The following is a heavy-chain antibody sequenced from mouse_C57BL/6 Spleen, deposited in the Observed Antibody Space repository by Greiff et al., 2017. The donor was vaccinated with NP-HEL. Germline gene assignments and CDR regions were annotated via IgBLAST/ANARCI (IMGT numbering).Heavy chain of an antibody. J-gene: IGHJ2*01. CDR1: GFSLTSYG. Sequence: QVQLQQSGPGLVQPSQTLSITCTVSGFSLTSYGVHWVRQSPGKGLEWLGVIWSGRSTNNNAGIISRMSISKDNSKCQVFFKKISLQAADASIYYCAESYGYVGFDDWGQGTTLTVSS. CDR3: AESYGYVGFDD. CDR2: IWSGRST. D-gene: IGHD2-2*01. V-gene: IGHV2-2*01.